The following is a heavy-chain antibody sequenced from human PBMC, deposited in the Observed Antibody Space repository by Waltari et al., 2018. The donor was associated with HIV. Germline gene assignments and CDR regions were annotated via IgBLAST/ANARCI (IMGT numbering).Heavy chain of an antibody. D-gene: IGHD3-16*01. CDR3: ARGPASFGAIDY. CDR1: ELPFSIFW. J-gene: IGHJ4*02. CDR2: INGDGSST. Sequence: EVQLVESGGGLVQPGGSLRLSCAASELPFSIFWMHWFRQAPGKGPVWVSRINGDGSSTDYVDSVKGRFTISRDNAKNTVYLQMNSLRAEDTGVYYCARGPASFGAIDYWGQGTLVTVSS. V-gene: IGHV3-74*01.